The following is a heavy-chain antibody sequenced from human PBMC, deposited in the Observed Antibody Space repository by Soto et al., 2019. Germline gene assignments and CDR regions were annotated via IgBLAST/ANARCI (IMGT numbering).Heavy chain of an antibody. D-gene: IGHD3-9*01. CDR1: GFTFSSYA. J-gene: IGHJ4*02. CDR3: AKSYDILTGSTH. CDR2: ISGSGGST. Sequence: GSLRLSCAASGFTFSSYAMSWVRQAPGKGLEWVSAISGSGGSTYYADSVKGRFTISRDNSKNTLYLQMNSLRAEDTAVYYCAKSYDILTGSTHWGQGTLVTVSS. V-gene: IGHV3-23*01.